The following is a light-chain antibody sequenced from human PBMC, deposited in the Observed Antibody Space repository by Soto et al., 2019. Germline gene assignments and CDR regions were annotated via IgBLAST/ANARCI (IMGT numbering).Light chain of an antibody. Sequence: QSALTQPASVSGSPGQSITISCTGTSSDVGSYKYVSWYQQHPGQAPKLMIYDVSYRPSGVSDRFSGSKSGNTASLTISGIQDEDEAYYYCNSYTGTSALVFGTGTKLTVL. CDR2: DVS. V-gene: IGLV2-14*01. CDR3: NSYTGTSALV. J-gene: IGLJ1*01. CDR1: SSDVGSYKY.